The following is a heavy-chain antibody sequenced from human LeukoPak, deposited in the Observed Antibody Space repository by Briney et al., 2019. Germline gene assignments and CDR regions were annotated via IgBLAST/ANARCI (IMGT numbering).Heavy chain of an antibody. Sequence: SETLSLTCTVSGGSISSSSYYWGWIRQPPGKGLEWIGSIYYSGSTYYNPSLKSRVTISVDTSKNQFSLKLSSVTAADTAVYYCARQRGGLRFLEWLLTDYWGQGTLVTVSS. CDR1: GGSISSSSYY. CDR3: ARQRGGLRFLEWLLTDY. D-gene: IGHD3-3*01. J-gene: IGHJ4*02. CDR2: IYYSGST. V-gene: IGHV4-39*01.